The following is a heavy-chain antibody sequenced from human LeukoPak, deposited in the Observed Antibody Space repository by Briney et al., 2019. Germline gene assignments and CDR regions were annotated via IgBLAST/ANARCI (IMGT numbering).Heavy chain of an antibody. V-gene: IGHV4-59*11. D-gene: IGHD4-23*01. Sequence: PSETLSLTCSVSGGSIITHNWNWIRQPPGKGLEWIGNIYYSGNTNYNPSLKSRVTISVDTSKNQFSLKLSSVTAADTAVYYCARSTVVTPPDYWGQGTLVTVSS. CDR1: GGSIITHN. CDR2: IYYSGNT. J-gene: IGHJ4*02. CDR3: ARSTVVTPPDY.